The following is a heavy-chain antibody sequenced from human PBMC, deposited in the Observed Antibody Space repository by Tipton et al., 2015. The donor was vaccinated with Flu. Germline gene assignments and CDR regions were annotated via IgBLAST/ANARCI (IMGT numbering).Heavy chain of an antibody. Sequence: TLSLTCTVSGGSLSSFYWSWIRQPAGKGLEWIGRIYTSGSTKYNPSLKSRLSMSVDTSKSQFSLKLTSVTAAETAVYYCAGGSGSGTYVIFDFWGQGTLVTVSS. D-gene: IGHD3-10*01. CDR1: GGSLSSFY. CDR2: IYTSGST. J-gene: IGHJ4*02. V-gene: IGHV4-4*07. CDR3: AGGSGSGTYVIFDF.